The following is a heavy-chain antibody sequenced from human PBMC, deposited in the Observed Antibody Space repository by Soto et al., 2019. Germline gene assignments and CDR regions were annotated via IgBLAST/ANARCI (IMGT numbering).Heavy chain of an antibody. D-gene: IGHD1-26*01. CDR2: IYYSGNT. CDR3: ARGLLGGGQASDLGY. J-gene: IGHJ4*02. Sequence: QVQLQESGPGLVKPSQTLSLTCTVSGGSINSGDYYWSWIRQPPGKGLEWFGCIYYSGNTYYSPSLKSRVNISLGTSNSQITLKLSSVTAADTAVYYCARGLLGGGQASDLGYWGPGTLVTVSS. CDR1: GGSINSGDYY. V-gene: IGHV4-30-4*01.